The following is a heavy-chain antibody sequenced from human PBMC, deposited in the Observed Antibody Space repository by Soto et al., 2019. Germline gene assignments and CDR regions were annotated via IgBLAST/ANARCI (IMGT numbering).Heavy chain of an antibody. CDR1: GFTLSGYA. CDR3: ANNGVIAVAGSPQFDY. CDR2: ISAKSGSN. D-gene: IGHD6-19*01. Sequence: GCSLRLSGAASGFTLSGYAMTWFGQAQGKGLEWVSAISAKSGSNSYADSVKGRSTITRDNSKNTQYLKMNSVRAEDTAVYYCANNGVIAVAGSPQFDYWGQGTLVTVSS. J-gene: IGHJ4*02. V-gene: IGHV3-23*01.